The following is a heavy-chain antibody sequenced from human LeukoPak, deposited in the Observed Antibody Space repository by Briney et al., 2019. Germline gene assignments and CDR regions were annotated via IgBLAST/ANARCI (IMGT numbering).Heavy chain of an antibody. V-gene: IGHV3-7*01. Sequence: PGGSLRLSCAASGFTFSSYWMSWVRQAPGEGLEWVANIKQDGSEKYYVDSVKGRFTISRDNAKNSLYLQMNSLRAEDTAVYYCARVSGITIFGVYDYWGQGTLVTVSS. J-gene: IGHJ4*02. CDR2: IKQDGSEK. CDR1: GFTFSSYW. CDR3: ARVSGITIFGVYDY. D-gene: IGHD3-3*01.